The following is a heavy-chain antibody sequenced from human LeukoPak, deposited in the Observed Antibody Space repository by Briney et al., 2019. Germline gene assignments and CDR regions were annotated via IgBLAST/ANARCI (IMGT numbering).Heavy chain of an antibody. D-gene: IGHD3-22*01. CDR3: ARDAILSYYSDGSAYHGFDF. V-gene: IGHV1-18*01. Sequence: ASVKVSCKASGYTFTNFGVSWVRQAPGQGLEWMGWISAYNGNTYSAQKFQGRVTMTTDTTTNTAYMDLRSLRSDDTAMYYCARDAILSYYSDGSAYHGFDFWGQGTLVTVSS. J-gene: IGHJ4*02. CDR1: GYTFTNFG. CDR2: ISAYNGNT.